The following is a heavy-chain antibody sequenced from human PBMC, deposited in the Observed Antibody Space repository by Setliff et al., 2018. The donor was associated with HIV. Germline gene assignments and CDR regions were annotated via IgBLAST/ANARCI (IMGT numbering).Heavy chain of an antibody. Sequence: GGSLRLSCGASGFTFNNYGMHWVRRAPGKGLEWVASISYHERDTFYADSVKGRFTISRDNFKNMLYLQMNSLRTEDTAVYYCAKHAPQYYYYYMDVWGKGTRSPSP. D-gene: IGHD2-2*01. V-gene: IGHV3-30*18. CDR2: ISYHERDT. J-gene: IGHJ6*03. CDR1: GFTFNNYG. CDR3: AKHAPQYYYYYMDV.